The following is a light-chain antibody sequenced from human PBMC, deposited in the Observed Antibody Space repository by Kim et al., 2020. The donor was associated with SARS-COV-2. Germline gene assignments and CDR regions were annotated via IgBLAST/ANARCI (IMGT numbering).Light chain of an antibody. CDR2: SAS. CDR3: QQTYGTCT. Sequence: DIQMTQSPSSLSASVGDRVTITCRASQSISNYVNWYQQRAGQAPKLLIYSASNLHSGVPSRFGGSGSGTEFTLTISSLQPEDFATYHWQQTYGTCTFGEGTKVDIK. J-gene: IGKJ4*02. CDR1: QSISNY. V-gene: IGKV1-39*01.